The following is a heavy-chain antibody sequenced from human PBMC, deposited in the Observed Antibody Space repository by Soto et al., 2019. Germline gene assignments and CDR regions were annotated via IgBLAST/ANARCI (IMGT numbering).Heavy chain of an antibody. CDR2: IVVGSGNT. CDR3: AKTKPQNYDFWSGYNSFDY. J-gene: IGHJ4*02. Sequence: SVKVSCKASGFTFSSSAVQWVRQARGQRLEWIGWIVVGSGNTNYAQKFQERVTITRDMSTSTAYMELSSLRAEDTAVYYCAKTKPQNYDFWSGYNSFDYWGQGTLVTVSS. D-gene: IGHD3-3*01. CDR1: GFTFSSSA. V-gene: IGHV1-58*01.